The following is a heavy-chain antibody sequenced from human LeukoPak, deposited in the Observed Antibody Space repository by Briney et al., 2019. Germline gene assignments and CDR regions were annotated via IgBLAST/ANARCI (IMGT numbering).Heavy chain of an antibody. CDR3: ARGPIVLMVYAILGTRPYFDY. D-gene: IGHD2-8*01. V-gene: IGHV4-34*01. CDR2: INHSGST. CDR1: GGSFSGYY. Sequence: PSETLSLTCAVYGGSFSGYYWSWIRQPPGKGLEWIGEINHSGSTNYNPSPKSRVTISVDTSKNQFSLKLSSVTAADTAVYYCARGPIVLMVYAILGTRPYFDYWGQGTLVTVSS. J-gene: IGHJ4*02.